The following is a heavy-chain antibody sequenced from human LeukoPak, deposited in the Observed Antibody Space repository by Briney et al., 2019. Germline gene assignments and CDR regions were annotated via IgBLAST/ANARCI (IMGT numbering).Heavy chain of an antibody. Sequence: ASVKVSCKASAYTFTSYAISWVRQAPGQGLEWMGWISASNGNTNYAQKLHGRVTMTTDTSTNTVYMELRSLRFDDTAVYYCARGQKDNGVSSSWYYYGMDVWGQGTTVTVSS. D-gene: IGHD6-13*01. V-gene: IGHV1-18*01. CDR3: ARGQKDNGVSSSWYYYGMDV. CDR1: AYTFTSYA. J-gene: IGHJ6*02. CDR2: ISASNGNT.